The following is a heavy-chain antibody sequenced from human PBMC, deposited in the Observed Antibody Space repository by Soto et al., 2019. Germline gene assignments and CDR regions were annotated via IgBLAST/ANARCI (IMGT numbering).Heavy chain of an antibody. CDR3: ARTLNEWLLGLD. CDR1: GYTFTSYG. Sequence: QVKLVQSGAEVKKPGASVKVSCKASGYTFTSYGISWVRKAPGQGLEWMGWISAYNGNTNYAQKFQGRVTVTTDTSTSTAYMELRSLRSDDTAVYYCARTLNEWLLGLDWGQGTLVTVSS. CDR2: ISAYNGNT. V-gene: IGHV1-18*01. D-gene: IGHD3-3*01. J-gene: IGHJ4*02.